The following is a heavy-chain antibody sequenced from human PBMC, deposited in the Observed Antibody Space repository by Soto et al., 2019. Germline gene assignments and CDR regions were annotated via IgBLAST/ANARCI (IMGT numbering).Heavy chain of an antibody. V-gene: IGHV4-59*01. CDR2: IYYSGST. CDR1: AGSISRYY. D-gene: IGHD2-2*01. CDR3: ARNIVVVPAASDYYYYYGMDV. J-gene: IGHJ6*02. Sequence: SETLSLPCTVSAGSISRYYWSWIRQPPGKGLEWIEYIYYSGSTNYTPSLKSRVTISVDTSKNQFSLKLSSVTAADTAAYYCARNIVVVPAASDYYYYYGMDVWGQGTTVTVS.